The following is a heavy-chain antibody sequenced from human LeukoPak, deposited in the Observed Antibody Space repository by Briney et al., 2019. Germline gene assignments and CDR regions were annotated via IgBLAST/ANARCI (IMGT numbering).Heavy chain of an antibody. J-gene: IGHJ4*02. V-gene: IGHV3-23*01. CDR1: GGSISSYY. CDR3: AKTNYYDTTDDKPYTTHFDY. CDR2: IGGSGTKT. Sequence: PSETLSLACTVSGGSISSYYWSWIRQPAGKGLEWVSAIGGSGTKTFYAESVKGRFTISRDNSNNILFLQMDSLRAEDTAMYYCAKTNYYDTTDDKPYTTHFDYWGQGALVTVSS. D-gene: IGHD3-22*01.